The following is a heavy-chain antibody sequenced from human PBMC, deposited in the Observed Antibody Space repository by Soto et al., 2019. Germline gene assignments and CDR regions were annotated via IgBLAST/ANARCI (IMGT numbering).Heavy chain of an antibody. Sequence: SVKVSCKASGGTFSSYAISWVRQAPGQGLEWMGGIIPIFGTADYAQKFQGRVTITADKSTSTAYMELSSLRSEDTAVYYCARILRRGITTGWSKGGFDYWGQGTLVTVSS. CDR1: GGTFSSYA. D-gene: IGHD6-19*01. CDR3: ARILRRGITTGWSKGGFDY. V-gene: IGHV1-69*06. CDR2: IIPIFGTA. J-gene: IGHJ4*02.